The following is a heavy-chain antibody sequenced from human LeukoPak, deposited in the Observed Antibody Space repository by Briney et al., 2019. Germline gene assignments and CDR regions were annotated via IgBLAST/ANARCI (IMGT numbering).Heavy chain of an antibody. J-gene: IGHJ6*03. Sequence: SETLSLTCTVSGGSISTSNYYWGWIRQPPGKGLEWIGNIFYSGSTYYSPSLKSRVTISLDTSRNQFSLKLSSVTAADTAVYYCARDSIEEVRGVMSMDVWGKGTTVTVSS. CDR1: GGSISTSNYY. V-gene: IGHV4-39*07. CDR3: ARDSIEEVRGVMSMDV. CDR2: IFYSGST. D-gene: IGHD3-10*01.